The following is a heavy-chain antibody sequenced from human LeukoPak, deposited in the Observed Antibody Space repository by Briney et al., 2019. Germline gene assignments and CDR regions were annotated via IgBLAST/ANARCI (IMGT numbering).Heavy chain of an antibody. CDR2: IFGDGETT. V-gene: IGHV3-23*01. J-gene: IGHJ4*02. Sequence: GGSLRLSCTVSGFSVSTSGMSWVRQAQGKGLQTISAIFGDGETTYYADSVKGRSTISRDNSKNTLYLQMNSLRVEDTALYYCAQGFGSGWYPHWGQGSLASVSS. D-gene: IGHD6-19*01. CDR3: AQGFGSGWYPH. CDR1: GFSVSTSG.